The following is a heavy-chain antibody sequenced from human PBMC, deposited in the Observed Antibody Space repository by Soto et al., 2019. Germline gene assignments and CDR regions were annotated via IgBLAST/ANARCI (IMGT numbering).Heavy chain of an antibody. CDR2: MYYSGST. D-gene: IGHD5-18*01. V-gene: IGHV4-31*03. CDR3: ARETAMVTFDY. CDR1: GGSISSGGYY. J-gene: IGHJ4*02. Sequence: SSETLSLTCTVSGGSISSGGYYWSWIRQHPGKGLEWIGYMYYSGSTYYNPSLKSRVTISVDTSKNQFSLKLSSVTAADTAVYYCARETAMVTFDYWGQGTLVTVSS.